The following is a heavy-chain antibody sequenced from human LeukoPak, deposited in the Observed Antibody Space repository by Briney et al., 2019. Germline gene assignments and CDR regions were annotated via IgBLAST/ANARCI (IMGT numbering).Heavy chain of an antibody. CDR3: ARGVPAYCGGDCYSDAFDI. V-gene: IGHV3-13*01. CDR1: GFTFSSYD. D-gene: IGHD2-21*02. CDR2: IGTAGDT. Sequence: RGSLRLSCAASGFTFSSYDMHWVRQATGKGLEWVSAIGTAGDTYYPGPVKGRFTISRENAKNSLYLQMNSLRAGDTAVYYCARGVPAYCGGDCYSDAFDIWGQGTMVTVSS. J-gene: IGHJ3*02.